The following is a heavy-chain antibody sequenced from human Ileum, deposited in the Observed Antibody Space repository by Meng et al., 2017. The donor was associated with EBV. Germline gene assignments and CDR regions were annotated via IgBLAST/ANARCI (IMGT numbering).Heavy chain of an antibody. D-gene: IGHD6-19*01. V-gene: IGHV4-39*01. CDR2: LYFSGST. J-gene: IGHJ4*02. CDR3: ARRGYSSGWYAYDY. Sequence: LRRPEPGPGLVKPSETLSLTCTVSGGSISSSDYYWGWIRQPPGKGLEWIGSLYFSGSTYSNPSLESRVTISVDTSNNQFSLKLSSVTAADTAVYYCARRGYSSGWYAYDYWGQGTLVTVSS. CDR1: GGSISSSDYY.